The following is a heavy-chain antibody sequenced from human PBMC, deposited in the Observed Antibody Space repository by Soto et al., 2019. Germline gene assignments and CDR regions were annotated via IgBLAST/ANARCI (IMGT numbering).Heavy chain of an antibody. Sequence: PGGSLRRSCAATGFTFSSDAMNWVRQTPGKGLEWVSAISAHGDITYYADSVKGRFTISRDNSKNTLSLQLNSLRAEDTAIYFCAISPRTGKEPTWDYWGKGTQVAVSS. D-gene: IGHD1-1*01. CDR3: AISPRTGKEPTWDY. J-gene: IGHJ4*02. CDR1: GFTFSSDA. V-gene: IGHV3-23*01. CDR2: ISAHGDIT.